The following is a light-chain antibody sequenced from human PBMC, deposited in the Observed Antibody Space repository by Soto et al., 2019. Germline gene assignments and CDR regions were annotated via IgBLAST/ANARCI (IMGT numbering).Light chain of an antibody. CDR2: DVS. J-gene: IGLJ1*01. CDR3: SSYTSSSTLYV. V-gene: IGLV2-14*01. CDR1: SSDVGGSNY. Sequence: QSVLTQPASVSGSPGQSITISCTGTSSDVGGSNYVSWYQQHPGKAPKLMIYDVSNRPSGVSNRFSGSKSGNTASLTISGLQAEYEADYYCSSYTSSSTLYVFGTGTKLTVL.